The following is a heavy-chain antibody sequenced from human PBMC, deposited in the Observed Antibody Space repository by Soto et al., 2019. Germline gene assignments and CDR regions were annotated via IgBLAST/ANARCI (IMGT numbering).Heavy chain of an antibody. V-gene: IGHV3-23*01. CDR1: GFTFSSYA. D-gene: IGHD6-19*01. Sequence: GGSLRLSCAASGFTFSSYAMSWVRQAPGKGLEWVSAISGSGGSTYYADSVKGRFTISRDNSKNTLYLQMNSLRAEDTAVYYCAKDSSGWPTPGIDYWGQGTLVTVSS. J-gene: IGHJ4*02. CDR2: ISGSGGST. CDR3: AKDSSGWPTPGIDY.